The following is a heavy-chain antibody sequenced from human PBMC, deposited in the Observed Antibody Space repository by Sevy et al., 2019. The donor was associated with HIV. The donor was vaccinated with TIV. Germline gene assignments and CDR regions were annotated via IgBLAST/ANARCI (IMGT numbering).Heavy chain of an antibody. CDR2: INTNTGNP. V-gene: IGHV7-4-1*02. CDR1: GYTFTSYA. J-gene: IGHJ6*02. D-gene: IGHD3-10*01. CDR3: ARVIRPDYYGSGSLMDV. Sequence: ASVKVSCKASGYTFTSYAMNWARQAPGQGLEWMGWINTNTGNPTYAQGFTGRFVFSLDTSVSTAYLQISSLKAEDTAVYYCARVIRPDYYGSGSLMDVWGQGTTVTVSS.